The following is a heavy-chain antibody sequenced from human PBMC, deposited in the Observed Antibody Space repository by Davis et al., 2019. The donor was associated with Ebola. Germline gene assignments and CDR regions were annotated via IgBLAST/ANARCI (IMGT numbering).Heavy chain of an antibody. D-gene: IGHD1-14*01. CDR2: LIPISGTA. J-gene: IGHJ6*02. CDR3: AIDQGAGTYYYYGMDV. CDR1: GYTFTSYA. Sequence: SDQVSRKASGYTFTSYAISWVRQAPRQGLEWMGGLIPISGTANYAQKFQGRVTITADKSTSTAYMELSSLRSEGTAVYYCAIDQGAGTYYYYGMDVWGQGTTVTVSS. V-gene: IGHV1-69*06.